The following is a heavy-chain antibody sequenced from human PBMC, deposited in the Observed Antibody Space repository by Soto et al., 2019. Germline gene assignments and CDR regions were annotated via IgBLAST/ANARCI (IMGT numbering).Heavy chain of an antibody. V-gene: IGHV3-23*01. Sequence: EVLLLDSGGGLVQPGGSLRLSCAVSGFTFSDYAMGWVRQAPGEGLEWVSGITASDTSTYYADSVKGRFTISRDNSKNTLYLQMNSLRAEDTAVYYGAKWWWWGTPRGRGSCYCPIDDWGQGAPVTVSS. CDR1: GFTFSDYA. D-gene: IGHD2-15*01. J-gene: IGHJ4*02. CDR2: ITASDTST. CDR3: AKWWWWGTPRGRGSCYCPIDD.